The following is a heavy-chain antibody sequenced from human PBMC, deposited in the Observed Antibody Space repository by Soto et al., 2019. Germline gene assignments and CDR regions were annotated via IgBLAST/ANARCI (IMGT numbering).Heavy chain of an antibody. Sequence: GGSLRLSCAASGLTFSDRYMDWVRQAPGKGLEWVSTILVGGSTHYEDSVKGRFTISRDTSKNTVYLQMNSLTAGDTAMYYCAKETATSGGAFEIYGLGKLVTVSS. V-gene: IGHV3-53*01. CDR2: ILVGGST. CDR1: GLTFSDRY. D-gene: IGHD6-19*01. J-gene: IGHJ3*02. CDR3: AKETATSGGAFEI.